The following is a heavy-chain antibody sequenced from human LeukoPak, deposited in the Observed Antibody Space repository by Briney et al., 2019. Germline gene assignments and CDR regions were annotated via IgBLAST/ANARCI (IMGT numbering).Heavy chain of an antibody. CDR2: IYSGGST. J-gene: IGHJ6*03. CDR3: ARGTDSGYSYGYYYYYYMDV. V-gene: IGHV3-53*01. D-gene: IGHD5-18*01. Sequence: GGSLRLSCAASGFTVSSNYMSWVRQAPGKGLEWVSVIYSGGSTYYADSVKGRFTISRDNSKNTLYLQMNSLRAEDTAVYYCARGTDSGYSYGYYYYYYMDVWGKGTTVTVSS. CDR1: GFTVSSNY.